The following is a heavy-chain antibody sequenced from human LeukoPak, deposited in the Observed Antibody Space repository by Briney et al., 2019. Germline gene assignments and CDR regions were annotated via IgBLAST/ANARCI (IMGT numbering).Heavy chain of an antibody. V-gene: IGHV3-21*01. CDR2: ISSSSRYI. J-gene: IGHJ5*02. Sequence: GGSLRLSCAASGFTFSGYNMNWVRQVPGKGLEWVASISSSSRYIYYADSVKGRFTISRDNANNSLFLQMSSLRVEDTAVYYCARGEDTAMVTGGYNWFDPWGQGTLVTVSS. D-gene: IGHD5-18*01. CDR3: ARGEDTAMVTGGYNWFDP. CDR1: GFTFSGYN.